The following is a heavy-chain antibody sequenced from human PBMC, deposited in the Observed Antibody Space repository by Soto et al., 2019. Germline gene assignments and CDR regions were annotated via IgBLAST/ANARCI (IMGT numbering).Heavy chain of an antibody. Sequence: GGSLRLSCAASGFTFSSYWMHWVRQAPGKGLVWVSRINSDGSSTSYADSVKGRFTISRDNAKNTLYLQMNSLRAEDTAVYYCARDRYCSSTSCSDAFDIWSQGTMVTVSS. CDR3: ARDRYCSSTSCSDAFDI. CDR2: INSDGSST. J-gene: IGHJ3*02. D-gene: IGHD2-2*01. V-gene: IGHV3-74*01. CDR1: GFTFSSYW.